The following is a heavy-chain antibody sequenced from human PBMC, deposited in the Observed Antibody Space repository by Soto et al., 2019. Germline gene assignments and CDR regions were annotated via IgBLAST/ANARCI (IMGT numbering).Heavy chain of an antibody. D-gene: IGHD1-26*01. CDR1: GFTFSSYA. J-gene: IGHJ6*02. V-gene: IGHV3-30-3*01. CDR3: ARVGATPGEYYYYYNGKDV. CDR2: ISYDGSNK. Sequence: GGSLRLSCAASGFTFSSYAMHWVRQVPGKWLVWVAVISYDGSNKYYADSVKGRFTISRDNSKNTLYLQMNSLRAEDTAVYYCARVGATPGEYYYYYNGKDVWGQGXTVTVYS.